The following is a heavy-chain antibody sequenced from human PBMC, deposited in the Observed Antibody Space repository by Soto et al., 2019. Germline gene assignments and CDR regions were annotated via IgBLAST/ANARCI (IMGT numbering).Heavy chain of an antibody. CDR1: GFTFDDYA. CDR3: ARALGYCSGGSCYSWYFDY. D-gene: IGHD2-15*01. CDR2: ISWNSGSI. Sequence: GGSLRLSCAASGFTFDDYAMHWVRQAPGKGLEWVSGISWNSGSIGYADSVKGRFTISRDNAKNSLYLQMNSLRAEDTALYYCARALGYCSGGSCYSWYFDYWGQGTLVTVSS. V-gene: IGHV3-9*01. J-gene: IGHJ4*02.